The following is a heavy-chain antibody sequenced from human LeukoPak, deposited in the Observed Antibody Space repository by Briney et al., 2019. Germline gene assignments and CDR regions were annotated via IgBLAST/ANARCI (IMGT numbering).Heavy chain of an antibody. CDR2: ISGSGGST. V-gene: IGHV3-23*01. Sequence: GGSLRLSCAASGFTFSSYAMSWVRQAPGKGLERVSAISGSGGSTYYADSAKGRFTISRDKSKNTLHLQMNSLRAEDTAVYYCAKVRRQWLPYFDYWGQGTLVTVSS. D-gene: IGHD6-19*01. CDR1: GFTFSSYA. J-gene: IGHJ4*02. CDR3: AKVRRQWLPYFDY.